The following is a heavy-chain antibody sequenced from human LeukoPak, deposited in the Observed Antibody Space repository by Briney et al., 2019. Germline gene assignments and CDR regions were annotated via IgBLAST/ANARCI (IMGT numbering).Heavy chain of an antibody. CDR2: ISGSGGST. Sequence: GSLTLSCAASGFTFSSYAMSWVRQAPGQGLEWVSAISGSGGSTYYADSVKGRFTISRDNSKNTLYLQMNSLRAADTAVYYCAKDPEESTMIVVVISFSFDYWGQGTLVTVSS. V-gene: IGHV3-23*01. CDR3: AKDPEESTMIVVVISFSFDY. J-gene: IGHJ4*02. D-gene: IGHD3-22*01. CDR1: GFTFSSYA.